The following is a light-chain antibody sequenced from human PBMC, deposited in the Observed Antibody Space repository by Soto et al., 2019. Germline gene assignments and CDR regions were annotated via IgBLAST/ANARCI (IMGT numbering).Light chain of an antibody. CDR2: AAS. J-gene: IGKJ3*01. CDR3: QQSYSTPFT. Sequence: DIQMTQSPSSLSASVGDRVTITCRASQSISSYLNWYQQKPGQAHKLLIYAASSLQSGVPSRFSGSGSGTYFPLTISSLHPEDFATYYCQQSYSTPFTFRPRTKVDI. CDR1: QSISSY. V-gene: IGKV1-39*01.